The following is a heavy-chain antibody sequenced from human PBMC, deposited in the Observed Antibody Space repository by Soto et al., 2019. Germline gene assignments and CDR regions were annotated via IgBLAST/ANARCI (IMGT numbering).Heavy chain of an antibody. CDR2: ISGSGGST. V-gene: IGHV3-23*01. CDR3: AKDTKDIVVLVADY. Sequence: EVQLLESGGGLVQPGGSLRLSCAASGFTFSSYAMGWVRQAPGKGLEWVSAISGSGGSTYYADSVKGRFTISRDNSKNPLYLQMNSLRAEDSAVYYCAKDTKDIVVLVADYWGQGTLVTVSS. D-gene: IGHD2-15*01. J-gene: IGHJ4*02. CDR1: GFTFSSYA.